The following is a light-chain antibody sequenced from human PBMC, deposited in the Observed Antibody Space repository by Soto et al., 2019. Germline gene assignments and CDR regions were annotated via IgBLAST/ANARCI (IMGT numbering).Light chain of an antibody. J-gene: IGKJ2*01. CDR1: QSVSGNY. V-gene: IGKV3-20*01. CDR2: GSS. Sequence: EIVLTQSPGTLSLSPGERATLSCSASQSVSGNYLAWYQQKPGQSPRLLIYGSSDRATGIPDRFSGSGSGTDFTLTITRVEPEDFAVYYCPQYGGSPPYTFGQGTKLEIK. CDR3: PQYGGSPPYT.